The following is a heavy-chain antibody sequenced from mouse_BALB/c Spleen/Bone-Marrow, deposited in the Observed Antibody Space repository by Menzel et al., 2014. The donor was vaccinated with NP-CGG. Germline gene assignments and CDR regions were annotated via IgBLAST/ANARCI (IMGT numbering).Heavy chain of an antibody. CDR3: SRAQYDSYGWFAY. J-gene: IGHJ3*01. Sequence: EVQLVESGGGLVKPGGSLKLSCAASGYTFTSYDMYWVRQTPGKRLEWIATISSGGSYTYYPDSVKGRFTISRDNTKNTLYLQMSSLRSEDSAVYYCSRAQYDSYGWFAYWGQGTLVTVSA. V-gene: IGHV5-9-3*01. CDR1: GYTFTSYD. CDR2: ISSGGSYT. D-gene: IGHD2-12*01.